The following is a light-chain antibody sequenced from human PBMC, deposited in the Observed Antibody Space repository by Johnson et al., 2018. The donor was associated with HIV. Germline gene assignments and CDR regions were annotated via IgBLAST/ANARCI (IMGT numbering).Light chain of an antibody. V-gene: IGLV1-51*02. CDR3: GTWDRCLYAGV. J-gene: IGLJ1*01. CDR2: ENN. Sequence: QSVLTQPPSVSAAPGQKVTISCSGSSSNIGNNYVSWYQQLPGTAPKLLIYENNKRPSGIADLFSDTKSGTSATLGITGLQTGDEADYYCGTWDRCLYAGVFGTGTKVTVL. CDR1: SSNIGNNY.